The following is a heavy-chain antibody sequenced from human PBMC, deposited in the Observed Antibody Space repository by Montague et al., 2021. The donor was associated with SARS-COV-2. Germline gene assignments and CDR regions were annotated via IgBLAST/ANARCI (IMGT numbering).Heavy chain of an antibody. J-gene: IGHJ4*02. CDR1: SGPISGSSDY. V-gene: IGHV4-39*01. Sequence: SETLSLTCTVTSGPISGSSDYWGWIRQSPGKGPEWIASVDYSGNTXYSPSLKSRLTISVDTSKNQFSLKLNSVAAADTALYYCARREYSYGWGDWGQGTLVTVSS. D-gene: IGHD5-18*01. CDR3: ARREYSYGWGD. CDR2: VDYSGNT.